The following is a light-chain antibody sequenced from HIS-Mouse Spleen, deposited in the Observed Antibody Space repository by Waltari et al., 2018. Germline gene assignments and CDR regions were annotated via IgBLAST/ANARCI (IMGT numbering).Light chain of an antibody. CDR1: ASPNKY. CDR3: YSTDSSGNHRV. V-gene: IGLV3-10*01. Sequence: SYYLTQPPSVSVPPGKTARSTCPVEASPNKYTYWYQQKSGQAPVLVIYEDSKRPSGIPERFSGSSSGTMATLTISGAQVEDEADYYCYSTDSSGNHRVFGGGTKLTVL. J-gene: IGLJ2*01. CDR2: EDS.